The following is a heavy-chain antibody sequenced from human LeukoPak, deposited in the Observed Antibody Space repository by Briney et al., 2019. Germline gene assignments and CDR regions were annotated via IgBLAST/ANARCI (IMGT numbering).Heavy chain of an antibody. Sequence: PSETLSLTCTVSGGSISSSSYYCGWIRQPPGKGLEWIGFIFYSGTTNYNPSLKSRVTISVDTSKNQFSLKLSSVTAADTAVYYCARGGWNKFDYWGQGTLVTVSS. CDR1: GGSISSSSYY. V-gene: IGHV4-61*05. J-gene: IGHJ4*02. CDR3: ARGGWNKFDY. D-gene: IGHD2-15*01. CDR2: IFYSGTT.